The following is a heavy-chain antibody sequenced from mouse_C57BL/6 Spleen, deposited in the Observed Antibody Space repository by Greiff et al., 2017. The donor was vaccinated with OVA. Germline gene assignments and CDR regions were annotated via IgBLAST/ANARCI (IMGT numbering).Heavy chain of an antibody. Sequence: VQLQQSGPELVKPGASVKISCKASGYTFTDYYMNWVKQSHGKSLEWIGDSNPNNGGTSYNQKFTGKATLTVDKSSSTAYMELRSLTSEDSAVYYCAREITTVLDYWGQGTSVTVSS. CDR3: AREITTVLDY. D-gene: IGHD1-1*01. V-gene: IGHV1-26*01. J-gene: IGHJ4*01. CDR1: GYTFTDYY. CDR2: SNPNNGGT.